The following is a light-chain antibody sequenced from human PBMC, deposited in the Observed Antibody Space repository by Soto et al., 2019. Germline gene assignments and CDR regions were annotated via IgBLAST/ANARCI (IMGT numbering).Light chain of an antibody. CDR1: KRISSW. Sequence: PMTQSGAAVSTSEGDGVTHPCLASKRISSWLAGYQQKPGKAPKLLIYDASSLEIGVPSRFSGSGSGTEFTLTISSLQPDDFATYYCQQYVSSPWKFAQRAKVDI. CDR2: DAS. J-gene: IGKJ1*01. CDR3: QQYVSSPWK. V-gene: IGKV1-5*01.